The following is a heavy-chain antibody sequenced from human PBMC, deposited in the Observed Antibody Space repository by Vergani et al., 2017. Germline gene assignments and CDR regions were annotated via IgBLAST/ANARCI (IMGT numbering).Heavy chain of an antibody. J-gene: IGHJ1*01. CDR1: GGSISSYY. D-gene: IGHD6-19*01. Sequence: VQLQESGPGLVKPSETLSLTCTVSGGSISSYYWSWIRQPPGKGLEWVSAISGSGGSTYYADSVKGRFTISRDNSKNTLYLQMNSLRAEDTAVYYCAKDRSDWWLGEQRQYFQHWGQGTLVTVSS. V-gene: IGHV3-23*01. CDR3: AKDRSDWWLGEQRQYFQH. CDR2: ISGSGGST.